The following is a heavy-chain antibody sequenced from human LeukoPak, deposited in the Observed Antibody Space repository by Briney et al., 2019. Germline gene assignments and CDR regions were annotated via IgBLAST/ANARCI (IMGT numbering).Heavy chain of an antibody. CDR2: ISYDGSNK. V-gene: IGHV3-30*04. CDR1: GFTYTKHA. Sequence: GGSMRLSCAASGFTYTKHAMHWVRQAPGKGLEWVAVISYDGSNKKYADSVKGRFTISRDNSKNTLYLQMNSLRAEDTAVYYCARTLIEYSVSSCYFDYWGQGTLVTVSS. CDR3: ARTLIEYSVSSCYFDY. D-gene: IGHD6-6*01. J-gene: IGHJ4*02.